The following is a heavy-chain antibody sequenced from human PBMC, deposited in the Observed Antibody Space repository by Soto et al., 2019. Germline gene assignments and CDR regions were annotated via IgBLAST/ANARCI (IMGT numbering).Heavy chain of an antibody. CDR2: IYYSGST. V-gene: IGHV4-59*08. Sequence: SETLSLTCTVSGGSISSYYWSWIRQPPGKGLEWIGYIYYSGSTNYNPSLKSRVTISVDTSKNQFSLKLSSVTAADTAVYYCAGSIAARPDYYYYYMDVWGKGTTVTVSS. CDR3: AGSIAARPDYYYYYMDV. CDR1: GGSISSYY. J-gene: IGHJ6*03. D-gene: IGHD6-6*01.